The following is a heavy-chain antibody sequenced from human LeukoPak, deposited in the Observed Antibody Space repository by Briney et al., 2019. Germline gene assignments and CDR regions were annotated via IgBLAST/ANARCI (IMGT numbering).Heavy chain of an antibody. CDR3: AKPSNYYGSATDAFDF. J-gene: IGHJ3*01. D-gene: IGHD3-10*01. CDR1: GYSISSGYY. CDR2: IYHSGST. Sequence: SETLSLTCTVSGYSISSGYYWGWIRQPPGKGLEWIGSIYHSGSTDYNPSLKSRVTISVDTSKNHFSLKLNSVTAADTAVYYCAKPSNYYGSATDAFDFWGQGTMVTVSS. V-gene: IGHV4-38-2*02.